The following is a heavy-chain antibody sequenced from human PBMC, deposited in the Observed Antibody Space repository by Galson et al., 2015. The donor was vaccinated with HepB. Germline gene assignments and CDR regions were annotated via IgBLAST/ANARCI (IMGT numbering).Heavy chain of an antibody. V-gene: IGHV3-21*01. CDR3: ARGGADLEWLLLINSENNWFDP. J-gene: IGHJ5*02. CDR1: GFTFSSYS. D-gene: IGHD3-3*01. CDR2: ISSSSSYI. Sequence: SLRLSCAASGFTFSSYSMNWVRRAPGKGLEWVSSISSSSSYIYYADSVKGRFTISRDNAKNSLYLQMNSLRAEDTAVYYCARGGADLEWLLLINSENNWFDPWGQGTLVTVSS.